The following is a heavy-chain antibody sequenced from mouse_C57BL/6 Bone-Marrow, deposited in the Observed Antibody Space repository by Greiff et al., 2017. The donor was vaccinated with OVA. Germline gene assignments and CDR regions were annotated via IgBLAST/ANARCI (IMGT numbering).Heavy chain of an antibody. Sequence: VQLQQSGAELVRPGASVKLSCTASGFNIKDYYMHWVKQRPEQGLEWIGRIDPEDGDTEYAPKFQGKATMTADPSSNTAYLQLSSLTSEDTAVYYCTTKQLRLFDYWGQGTTLTVSS. CDR2: IDPEDGDT. CDR1: GFNIKDYY. J-gene: IGHJ2*01. CDR3: TTKQLRLFDY. V-gene: IGHV14-1*01. D-gene: IGHD3-2*02.